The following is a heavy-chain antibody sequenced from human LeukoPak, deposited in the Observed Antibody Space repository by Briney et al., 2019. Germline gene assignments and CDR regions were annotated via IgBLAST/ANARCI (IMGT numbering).Heavy chain of an antibody. CDR3: ARDSADYGMDV. D-gene: IGHD2-15*01. V-gene: IGHV3-7*01. CDR2: IKEDGNEK. J-gene: IGHJ6*02. CDR1: GFTFSSYW. Sequence: GGSLRLSCAASGFTFSSYWMSWVRQAPGKGLEWVANIKEDGNEKYYVDSVRGRFTISRDNAKNSLYLQMNSLRAEDTAVYYCARDSADYGMDVWGQGTTVTVSS.